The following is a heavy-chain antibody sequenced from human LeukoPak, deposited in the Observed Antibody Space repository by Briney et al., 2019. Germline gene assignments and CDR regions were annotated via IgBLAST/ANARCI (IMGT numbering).Heavy chain of an antibody. CDR1: GFTFSSYG. V-gene: IGHV3-30*18. D-gene: IGHD1-26*01. Sequence: GRSLRLSCAASGFTFSSYGMHWVRQAPGKGLEWVAVISYDGSNKYYADPVKGRFTISRDNSKNTLYLQMNSLRAEDTAVYYCAKIVGATGGYFDYWGQGTLVTVSS. CDR2: ISYDGSNK. J-gene: IGHJ4*02. CDR3: AKIVGATGGYFDY.